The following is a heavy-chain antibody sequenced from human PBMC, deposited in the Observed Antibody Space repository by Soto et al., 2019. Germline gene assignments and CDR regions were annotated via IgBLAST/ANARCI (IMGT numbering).Heavy chain of an antibody. D-gene: IGHD3-22*01. Sequence: ASVAVSCKASGYTFYSYGIRWVRQAPGQGLEWMGWISAYNGNTNYAQKFQDGVIMTTDTSTSTGYMELRSLRSDDTAVYYCATGTTNYYDSSGYYIIDAFDIWGQGTMVTVSS. CDR3: ATGTTNYYDSSGYYIIDAFDI. CDR1: GYTFYSYG. CDR2: ISAYNGNT. J-gene: IGHJ3*02. V-gene: IGHV1-18*01.